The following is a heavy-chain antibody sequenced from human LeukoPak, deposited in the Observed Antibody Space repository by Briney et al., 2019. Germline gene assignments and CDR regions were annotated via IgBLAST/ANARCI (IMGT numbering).Heavy chain of an antibody. V-gene: IGHV1-69*04. J-gene: IGHJ1*01. CDR3: AREGYRGKYYDSSGYYENFQH. CDR1: GGTFSSYA. Sequence: SVKVSCKASGGTFSSYAISWVRQAPGQGLEWMGRIIPIFGIANYAQKFQGRVTTTADKSTSAAYKELSSLRSEDTAVYYCAREGYRGKYYDSSGYYENFQHWGQGTLVTVSS. D-gene: IGHD3-22*01. CDR2: IIPIFGIA.